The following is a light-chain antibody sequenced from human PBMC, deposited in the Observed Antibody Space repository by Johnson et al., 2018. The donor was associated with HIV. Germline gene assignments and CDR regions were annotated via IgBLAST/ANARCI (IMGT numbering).Light chain of an antibody. V-gene: IGLV1-51*02. CDR3: GTWDSSLSAEV. Sequence: QPVLTQPPSASAAPGQKVTISCSGSSSNIGNNYVSWYQQLPGTAPKLLIYENNKRPSGIPDRFSGSKSGTSATLGITGLQTGDEADDCCGTWDSSLSAEVFGTGTKVTVL. J-gene: IGLJ1*01. CDR2: ENN. CDR1: SSNIGNNY.